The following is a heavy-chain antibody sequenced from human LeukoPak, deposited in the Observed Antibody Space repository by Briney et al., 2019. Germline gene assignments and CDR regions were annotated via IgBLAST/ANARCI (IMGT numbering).Heavy chain of an antibody. CDR3: ARVADGPGRAPDY. Sequence: GGSLRLSCAASGFTFSGHIMNWVRQAPGKGLEWVSYISGSSDSIYYADSVKGRFTISRDNAKNSLYLQMNSLRAEDTAVYYCARVADGPGRAPDYWGQGTLVTVSS. CDR1: GFTFSGHI. V-gene: IGHV3-48*04. CDR2: ISGSSDSI. J-gene: IGHJ4*02. D-gene: IGHD1-26*01.